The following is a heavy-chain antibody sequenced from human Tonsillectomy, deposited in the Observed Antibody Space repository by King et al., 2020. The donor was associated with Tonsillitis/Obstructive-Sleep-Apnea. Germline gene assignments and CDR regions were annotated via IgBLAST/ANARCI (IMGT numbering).Heavy chain of an antibody. Sequence: VQLVESGGGLVQPGRSLRLSCAASGFTFDDYAMHWVRQVPGKGLEWVSGITWNSGYTAYADSVKGRFTISRYNAKNSLYLQLNSLRTEDTAFYYCANALPTFCSTSSCPFDYWGQGTLVTVSS. CDR2: ITWNSGYT. D-gene: IGHD2-2*01. V-gene: IGHV3-9*01. J-gene: IGHJ4*02. CDR1: GFTFDDYA. CDR3: ANALPTFCSTSSCPFDY.